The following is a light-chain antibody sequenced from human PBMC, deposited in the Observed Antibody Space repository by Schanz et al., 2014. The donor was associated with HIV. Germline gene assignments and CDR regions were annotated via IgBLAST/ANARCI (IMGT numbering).Light chain of an antibody. V-gene: IGKV3-15*01. Sequence: EIVLTQSPATLSVSPGERATLSCTASQSVSSNLAWYQQKPGQAPRLLIYGTSTRATDIPARFRGSGSETEFTLTISRLEPEDFALYYCQQRSNWPPMYTFGQGTKLEIK. CDR1: QSVSSN. CDR3: QQRSNWPPMYT. CDR2: GTS. J-gene: IGKJ2*01.